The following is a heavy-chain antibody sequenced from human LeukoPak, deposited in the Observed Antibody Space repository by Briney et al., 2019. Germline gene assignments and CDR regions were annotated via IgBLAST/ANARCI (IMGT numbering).Heavy chain of an antibody. J-gene: IGHJ6*02. D-gene: IGHD3-16*02. V-gene: IGHV4-34*01. CDR1: GRSFSGYY. Sequence: SETLSLTCAVYGRSFSGYYWSWIRQPPGKGLEWIGEINHSGSTNYNPSLRSRVTISVDTSKNQFSLKLSSVTAADTAVYYCARPSGVWGSYRYYYYYGMDVWGQGTTVTVSS. CDR3: ARPSGVWGSYRYYYYYGMDV. CDR2: INHSGST.